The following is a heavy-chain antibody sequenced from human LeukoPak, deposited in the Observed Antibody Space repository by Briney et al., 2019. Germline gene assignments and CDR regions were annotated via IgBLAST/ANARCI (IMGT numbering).Heavy chain of an antibody. CDR3: ASLRDYYYGMDV. D-gene: IGHD4-17*01. J-gene: IGHJ6*02. V-gene: IGHV3-66*01. CDR1: GFTFSDYY. CDR2: IYSGGST. Sequence: GGSLRLSCAASGFTFSDYYMSWIRQAPGKGLEWVSVIYSGGSTYYADSVKGRFTISRDNSKNTLYLQMNSLRAEDTAVYYCASLRDYYYGMDVWGQGTTVTVSS.